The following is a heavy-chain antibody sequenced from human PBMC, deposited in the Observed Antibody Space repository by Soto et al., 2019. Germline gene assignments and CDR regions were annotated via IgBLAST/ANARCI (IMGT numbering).Heavy chain of an antibody. CDR3: ARDKLDSYGLYYYYGMDV. D-gene: IGHD5-18*01. CDR1: GFTFSSYS. V-gene: IGHV3-48*02. CDR2: ISSSSSTI. Sequence: PGGSLRLSCAASGFTFSSYSMNWVRQAPGKGLEWVSYISSSSSTICYADSVKGRFTISRDNAKNSLYLQMNSLRDEDTAVYYCARDKLDSYGLYYYYGMDVWGQGTTVTVSS. J-gene: IGHJ6*02.